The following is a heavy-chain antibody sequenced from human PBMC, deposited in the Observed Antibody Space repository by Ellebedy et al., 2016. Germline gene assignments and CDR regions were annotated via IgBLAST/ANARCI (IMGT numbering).Heavy chain of an antibody. J-gene: IGHJ3*02. D-gene: IGHD5-18*01. V-gene: IGHV4-39*07. Sequence: SETLSLTCTVSGASISSSNYYWGWIRQPPGKGLEWIGKITQSGSTIYNPSLKSRVTISADTSKNQFSLELSSVTAADTAVFYCARDSWVAAMGTNDTFDIWGQGTVVTVSS. CDR1: GASISSSNYY. CDR3: ARDSWVAAMGTNDTFDI. CDR2: ITQSGST.